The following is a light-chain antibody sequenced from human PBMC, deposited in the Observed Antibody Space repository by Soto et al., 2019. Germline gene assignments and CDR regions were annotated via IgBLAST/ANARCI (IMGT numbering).Light chain of an antibody. CDR1: QSVSSD. Sequence: EIVITQSPVTLSVSPGERATLSCRASQSVSSDLAWYQQKPGQAPRLLIYGASTRATGIPARFSGSGSGTEFTLTISSXQSEDFAVYHCQHYNNWPFTFGPGTKVDIK. CDR2: GAS. J-gene: IGKJ3*01. CDR3: QHYNNWPFT. V-gene: IGKV3-15*01.